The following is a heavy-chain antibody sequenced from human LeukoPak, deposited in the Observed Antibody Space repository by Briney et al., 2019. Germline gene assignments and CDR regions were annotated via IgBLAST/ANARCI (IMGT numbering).Heavy chain of an antibody. Sequence: GGSLRLSCAASGFTFSSYAMSWVRQAPRKGLEWVSAISGSGGSTYYADSVKGRFTISRDNSKNTLYLQMNSLRAEDTAVYYCARGKQFWSGYYTGIDYWGQGTLVTVSS. CDR3: ARGKQFWSGYYTGIDY. D-gene: IGHD3-3*01. CDR2: ISGSGGST. CDR1: GFTFSSYA. V-gene: IGHV3-23*01. J-gene: IGHJ4*02.